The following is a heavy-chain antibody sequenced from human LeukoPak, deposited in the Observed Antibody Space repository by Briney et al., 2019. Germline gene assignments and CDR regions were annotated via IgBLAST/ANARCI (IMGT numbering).Heavy chain of an antibody. D-gene: IGHD3-22*01. V-gene: IGHV1-2*02. CDR3: ARDPTYYYDSSGYYYGYLYNWFDP. Sequence: ASVMVSCKASGYTFTGYYLHWVRQAPGQGLEWMGWINPNSGGTNYAQKFQGRVTMTRDTSISTAYMELSRLRSDDTAVYYCARDPTYYYDSSGYYYGYLYNWFDPWGQGTLVTVSS. J-gene: IGHJ5*02. CDR2: INPNSGGT. CDR1: GYTFTGYY.